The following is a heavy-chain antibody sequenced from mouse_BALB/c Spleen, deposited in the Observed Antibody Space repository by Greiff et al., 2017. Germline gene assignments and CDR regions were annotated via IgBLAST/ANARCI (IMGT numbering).Heavy chain of an antibody. V-gene: IGHV14-2*01. J-gene: IGHJ2*01. Sequence: VQLKQSGAELVKPGASVKLSCTASGFNIKDTYMHWVKQRPEQGLEWIGRIDPEDGETKYAPKFQGKATITADTSSNTAYLQLSSLTSEDTAVYYCAYRYAALYYFDYWGQGTTLTVSS. D-gene: IGHD2-14*01. CDR1: GFNIKDTY. CDR2: IDPEDGET. CDR3: AYRYAALYYFDY.